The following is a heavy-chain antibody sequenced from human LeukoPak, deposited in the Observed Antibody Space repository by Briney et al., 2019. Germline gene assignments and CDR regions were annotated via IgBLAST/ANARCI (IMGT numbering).Heavy chain of an antibody. Sequence: VASVKVSCKVSGYTLTELPMNWVRQAPGKGLEWMGGFDTEDGETIYAQKFQGRVTMTEDTSTDKSYMELSSLRHEDTAVYHCATPTFFGLVISALHIWGQGTKVTVSS. CDR2: FDTEDGET. CDR1: GYTLTELP. D-gene: IGHD3-3*01. CDR3: ATPTFFGLVISALHI. V-gene: IGHV1-24*01. J-gene: IGHJ3*02.